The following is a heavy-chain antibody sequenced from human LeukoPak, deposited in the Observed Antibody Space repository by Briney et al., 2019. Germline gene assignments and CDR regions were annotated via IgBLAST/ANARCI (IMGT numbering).Heavy chain of an antibody. V-gene: IGHV3-53*01. D-gene: IGHD3-22*01. J-gene: IGHJ4*02. Sequence: PGGSLRLSCAVSGFSVRANHMAWVRQGPGKGLEWVSVVLPGGVTHYTDSLKDRFTISTDNSNNILYLQLDSLRAEDTALYYCVRERDYDTYFDYWSRGTLVTVSS. CDR1: GFSVRANH. CDR3: VRERDYDTYFDY. CDR2: VLPGGVT.